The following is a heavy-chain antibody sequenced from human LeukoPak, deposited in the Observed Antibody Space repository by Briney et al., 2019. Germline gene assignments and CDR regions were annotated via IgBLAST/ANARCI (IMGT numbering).Heavy chain of an antibody. CDR2: MNPKSGHT. Sequence: ASVKVSCKASGYTFTSLDINWVRQATGQGLEWMGWMNPKSGHTGHAQKFQGRVTITADKSTSTAYMELSGLRSEDTAVYYCARVGCMGDCNWYFDLWGRGTLVTVSS. J-gene: IGHJ2*01. D-gene: IGHD2-21*02. V-gene: IGHV1-8*03. CDR3: ARVGCMGDCNWYFDL. CDR1: GYTFTSLD.